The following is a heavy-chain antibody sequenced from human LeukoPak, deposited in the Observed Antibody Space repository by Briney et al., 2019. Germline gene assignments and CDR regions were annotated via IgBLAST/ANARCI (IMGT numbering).Heavy chain of an antibody. Sequence: GGSLRLSCAASGFTFSSYEMNWVRQAPGKGLEWVSYISSSGSTIYYADSVKGRFTISRDNAKNSLYLQMNSLRAEDTAVYYCARSSFSSSWYVSYYYYYYMDVWGKGTTVTISS. CDR2: ISSSGSTI. CDR1: GFTFSSYE. V-gene: IGHV3-48*03. J-gene: IGHJ6*03. D-gene: IGHD6-13*01. CDR3: ARSSFSSSWYVSYYYYYYMDV.